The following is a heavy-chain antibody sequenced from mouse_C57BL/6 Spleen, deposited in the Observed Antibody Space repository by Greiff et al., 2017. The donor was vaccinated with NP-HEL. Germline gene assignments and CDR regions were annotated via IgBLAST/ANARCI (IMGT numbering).Heavy chain of an antibody. CDR2: IYPGDGDT. J-gene: IGHJ4*01. V-gene: IGHV1-82*01. CDR3: ARPYGIVYAMDY. Sequence: VQLQQSGPELVKPGASVKISCKASGYAFSSSWMNWAKQRPGKGLEWIGRIYPGDGDTNYNGKFKGKATLTADKSSSTAYMQLSSLTSEDSAVYFCARPYGIVYAMDYWGQGTSVTVSS. D-gene: IGHD2-1*01. CDR1: GYAFSSSW.